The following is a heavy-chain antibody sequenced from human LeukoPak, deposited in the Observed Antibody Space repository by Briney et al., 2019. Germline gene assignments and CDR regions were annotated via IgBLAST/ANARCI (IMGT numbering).Heavy chain of an antibody. V-gene: IGHV3-30*04. D-gene: IGHD4-17*01. CDR3: ARSDDYGDSKNY. CDR2: ISRDGLDT. J-gene: IGHJ4*02. Sequence: SLRLSCAASEFTFSTYAMHWVRQAPGKGPEWVAVISRDGLDTYYADSVRGRFTISRDNAKNSLYLQMNSLRAEDTAVYYCARSDDYGDSKNYWGQGTLVTVSS. CDR1: EFTFSTYA.